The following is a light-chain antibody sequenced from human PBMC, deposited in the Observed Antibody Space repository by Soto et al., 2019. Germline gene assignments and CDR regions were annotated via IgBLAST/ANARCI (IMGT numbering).Light chain of an antibody. CDR1: SGHSSYA. CDR3: QTWGTGIEV. J-gene: IGLJ2*01. CDR2: LNSDGSH. V-gene: IGLV4-69*01. Sequence: QLVLTQSPSASASLGASVKLTCTLSSGHSSYAIAWHQQQPEKGPRYLMKLNSDGSHSKGDGIPDRFSGSSSGAERYLTISSPQYEDEADYYCQTWGTGIEVFGGGTKLTVL.